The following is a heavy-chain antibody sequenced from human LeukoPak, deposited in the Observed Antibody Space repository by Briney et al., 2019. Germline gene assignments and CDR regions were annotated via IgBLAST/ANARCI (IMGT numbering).Heavy chain of an antibody. D-gene: IGHD3/OR15-3a*01. CDR3: AKDDF. CDR2: ISATGGGA. CDR1: GFTFKNFA. J-gene: IGHJ4*02. Sequence: PGESLRLSCAASGFTFKNFAMTWVRQAPGKGLEWVSTISATGGGAYYADSVKGRFTISRDNSKDTLSLQMNSLRAEDTAVYYCAKDDFWGQGTLVTVSS. V-gene: IGHV3-23*01.